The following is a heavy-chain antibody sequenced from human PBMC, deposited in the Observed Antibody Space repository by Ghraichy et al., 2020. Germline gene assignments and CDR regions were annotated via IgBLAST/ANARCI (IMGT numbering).Heavy chain of an antibody. V-gene: IGHV3-7*03. J-gene: IGHJ4*02. CDR2: IKQDGSET. CDR3: SRIGYSSSSWDY. CDR1: GFTFTSYW. Sequence: GALRLSCVASGFTFTSYWMSWVRQAPGKGLEWVANIKQDGSETDYVDSMKGRFTVSRDNAKNSLYLQMNSLRAEDTAVYYCSRIGYSSSSWDYWGQGTLVTVSS. D-gene: IGHD6-6*01.